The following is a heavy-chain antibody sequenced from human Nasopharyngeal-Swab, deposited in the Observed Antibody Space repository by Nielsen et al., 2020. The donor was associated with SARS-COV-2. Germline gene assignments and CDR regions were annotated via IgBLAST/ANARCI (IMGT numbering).Heavy chain of an antibody. CDR2: IDPSDSYT. D-gene: IGHD4-23*01. J-gene: IGHJ5*02. CDR3: ATLTVGGNNWFDP. Sequence: VRQMHGKGLEWMGRIDPSDSYTNYSPSFQGHVPISADKSISTAYLQWSSLKASDTAMYYCATLTVGGNNWFDPWDQGTLVTVSS. V-gene: IGHV5-10-1*01.